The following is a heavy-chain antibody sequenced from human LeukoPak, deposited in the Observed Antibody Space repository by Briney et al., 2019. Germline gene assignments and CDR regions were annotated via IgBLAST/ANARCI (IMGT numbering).Heavy chain of an antibody. J-gene: IGHJ4*02. D-gene: IGHD3-22*01. CDR3: ARAQYYYDSSGYY. CDR1: GFTFSSYW. Sequence: PGGSLRLSCAASGFTFSSYWMSWVRQAPGKGLEWVANIKQDGSEKYYVDSVKGRFTISRDNAKNSLYLQMNSLRAEDTAVYYCARAQYYYDSSGYYWGQGTLVTVSS. V-gene: IGHV3-7*01. CDR2: IKQDGSEK.